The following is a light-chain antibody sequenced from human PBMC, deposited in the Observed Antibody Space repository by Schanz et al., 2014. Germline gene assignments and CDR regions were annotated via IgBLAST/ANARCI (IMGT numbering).Light chain of an antibody. V-gene: IGKV3-20*01. CDR3: QQYGSSRGST. CDR2: GAS. J-gene: IGKJ2*01. CDR1: QSVTSTY. Sequence: EVVLTQSPGTLSLSPGERATLSCRASQSVTSTYLAWYQQKPGQAPRLLISGASSRATGIPDRFSGGGSGTDFTLTITRLEPEDSAIYHCQQYGSSRGSTFGQGTKLEIK.